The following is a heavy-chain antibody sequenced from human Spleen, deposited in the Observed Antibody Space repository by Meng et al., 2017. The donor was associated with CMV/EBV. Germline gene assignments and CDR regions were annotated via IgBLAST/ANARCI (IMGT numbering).Heavy chain of an antibody. CDR1: GFTFSSYW. J-gene: IGHJ4*02. CDR3: AREEEQQLVPSY. CDR2: IKQDGSEK. Sequence: GESLKISCAASGFTFSSYWMSWVRQAPGKGLEWVANIKQDGSEKYYVDSVKGRFTISRDNAKNSLDLQMNSLRAEDTAVYYCAREEEQQLVPSYWGQGTLVTVSS. D-gene: IGHD6-13*01. V-gene: IGHV3-7*01.